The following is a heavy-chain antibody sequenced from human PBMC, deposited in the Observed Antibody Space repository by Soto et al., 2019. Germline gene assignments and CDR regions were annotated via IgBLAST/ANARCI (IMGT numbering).Heavy chain of an antibody. CDR3: ARVGGTVTADY. J-gene: IGHJ4*02. Sequence: QVQLVESGGGVVQPGRSLRLSCAASGFAFSAYGMHWVRQAPGKGLEWVAMIYYDGSKKYYADSVKGRFTISRDKSKNTLYLQMSSLRAEDTALCDCARVGGTVTADYWGQGTLVTVSS. CDR2: IYYDGSKK. D-gene: IGHD4-17*01. CDR1: GFAFSAYG. V-gene: IGHV3-33*01.